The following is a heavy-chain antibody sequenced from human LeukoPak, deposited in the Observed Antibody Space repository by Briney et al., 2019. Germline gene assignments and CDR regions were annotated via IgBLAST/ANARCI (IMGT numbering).Heavy chain of an antibody. CDR1: GYTFTGYY. CDR3: ARDYDFWSGYYIDY. CDR2: INPNSGGT. V-gene: IGHV1-2*02. J-gene: IGHJ4*02. Sequence: ASVKVSCKASGYTFTGYYMHWVRQAPGQGLEWMGWINPNSGGTNYAQKFQGRVTMTRDTSISTAYMELSRLRSDDTAVYYCARDYDFWSGYYIDYWGQGTLVTVSS. D-gene: IGHD3-3*01.